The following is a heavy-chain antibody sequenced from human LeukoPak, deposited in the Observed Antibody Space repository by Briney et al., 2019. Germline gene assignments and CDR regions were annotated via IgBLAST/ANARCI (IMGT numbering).Heavy chain of an antibody. J-gene: IGHJ6*02. Sequence: SVKVSCKASGGTFSSYAISWVRQAPGQGLEWMGRIIPILGIANYAQKFQGRVTITADKSTSTAYMELSSLRSEDTAVYYCARSPPPPDIYYYYYGMDVWGPGTTVTVSS. V-gene: IGHV1-69*04. CDR1: GGTFSSYA. CDR2: IIPILGIA. CDR3: ARSPPPPDIYYYYYGMDV.